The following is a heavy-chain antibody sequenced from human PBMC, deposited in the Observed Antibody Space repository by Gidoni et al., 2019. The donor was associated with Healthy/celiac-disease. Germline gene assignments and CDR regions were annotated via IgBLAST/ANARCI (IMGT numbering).Heavy chain of an antibody. CDR1: GGSISSSSYY. CDR2: IYYSGST. Sequence: QLQLQESGPGLVKPSETLSLTCTVSGGSISSSSYYWGWIRQPPGKGLEWIGSIYYSGSTYYNPSLKSRVTISVDTSKNQFSLKLSSVTAADTAVYYCARLRGVVEMATIHKSLYWYFDLWGRGTLVTVSS. CDR3: ARLRGVVEMATIHKSLYWYFDL. J-gene: IGHJ2*01. V-gene: IGHV4-39*01. D-gene: IGHD5-12*01.